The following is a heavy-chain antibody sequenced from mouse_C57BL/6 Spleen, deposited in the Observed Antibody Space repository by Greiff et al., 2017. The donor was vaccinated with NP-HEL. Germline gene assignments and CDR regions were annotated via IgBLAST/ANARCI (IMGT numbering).Heavy chain of an antibody. D-gene: IGHD2-5*01. CDR2: IDPSDSYT. CDR3: ARDAYYSNPAWFAY. Sequence: VQLQQSGAELVRPGTSVKLSCKASGYTFTSYWMHWVKQRPGQGLEWIGVIDPSDSYTNYNQKFKGKATLTVDTSSSTAYMQLSSLTSEDSAVYYCARDAYYSNPAWFAYWGQGTLVTVSA. V-gene: IGHV1-59*01. CDR1: GYTFTSYW. J-gene: IGHJ3*01.